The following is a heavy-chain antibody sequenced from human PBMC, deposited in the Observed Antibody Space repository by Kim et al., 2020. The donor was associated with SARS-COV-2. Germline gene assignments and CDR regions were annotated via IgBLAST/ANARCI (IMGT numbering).Heavy chain of an antibody. CDR1: GFTFGDYA. J-gene: IGHJ4*02. CDR3: AKSQLWKYYFDY. Sequence: GGSLRLSCAASGFTFGDYAMHWVRQAPGKGLEWVSGISWNSGSIGYADSVKGRFTISRDNAKNSLYLQMNSLRAEDTALYYCAKSQLWKYYFDYWGQGTLVTVSS. D-gene: IGHD5-18*01. V-gene: IGHV3-9*01. CDR2: ISWNSGSI.